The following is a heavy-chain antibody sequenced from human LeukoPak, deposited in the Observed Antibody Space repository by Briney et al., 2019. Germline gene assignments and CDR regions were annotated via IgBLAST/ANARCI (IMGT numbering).Heavy chain of an antibody. J-gene: IGHJ4*02. V-gene: IGHV3-23*01. CDR2: IIASGGTT. CDR3: AKVPLYGSGSYYFDY. D-gene: IGHD3-10*01. Sequence: PGGSLRLSCTASGFPFSSYAMSWFRQTPGKGLEWVSSIIASGGTTYYADSVKGRFTISRDNSKNTVYLQMNSLRAEDTAVYYCAKVPLYGSGSYYFDYWGQGTLVTVSS. CDR1: GFPFSSYA.